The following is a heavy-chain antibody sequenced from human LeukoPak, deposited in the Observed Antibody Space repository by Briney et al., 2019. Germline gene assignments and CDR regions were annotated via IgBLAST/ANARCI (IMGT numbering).Heavy chain of an antibody. CDR3: ASLDGYDSSGYYYDFDY. V-gene: IGHV4-4*02. CDR1: GGSISSSNW. J-gene: IGHJ4*02. Sequence: SETLSLTCTVSGGSISSSNWWSWVRQPPGKGLEWIGEIYHSGSTNYSPSLKSRVTISVDKSKNQFSLKLSSVTAADTAVYYCASLDGYDSSGYYYDFDYWGQGTLVTVSS. D-gene: IGHD3-22*01. CDR2: IYHSGST.